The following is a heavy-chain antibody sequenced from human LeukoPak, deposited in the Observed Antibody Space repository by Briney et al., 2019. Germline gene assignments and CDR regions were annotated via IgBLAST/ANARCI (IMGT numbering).Heavy chain of an antibody. CDR1: GGSISSSSYY. J-gene: IGHJ4*02. V-gene: IGHV4-39*01. Sequence: SETLSLACTASGGSISSSSYYWGWIRQPPGKGLEWIGSIYYSGSTYYNPSLKSRVTISVDTSKNQFSLKLSSVTAADTAVYYCASEIAVAGLGIDYWGQGTLVTVSS. CDR3: ASEIAVAGLGIDY. CDR2: IYYSGST. D-gene: IGHD6-19*01.